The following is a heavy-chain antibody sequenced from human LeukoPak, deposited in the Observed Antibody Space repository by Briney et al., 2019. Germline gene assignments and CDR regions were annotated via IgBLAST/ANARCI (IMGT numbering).Heavy chain of an antibody. CDR1: GYTFTDYY. CDR3: AREKVEGANWFDP. J-gene: IGHJ5*02. CDR2: INSNSGGT. V-gene: IGHV1-2*02. D-gene: IGHD2-15*01. Sequence: GASVKVSCKASGYTFTDYYIHWVRQAPGQGLEWMGWINSNSGGTNYAQKFQGRVTMTRDTSISTVYMELSRLRSDDTAVYYCAREKVEGANWFDPWGQGTLVTVFS.